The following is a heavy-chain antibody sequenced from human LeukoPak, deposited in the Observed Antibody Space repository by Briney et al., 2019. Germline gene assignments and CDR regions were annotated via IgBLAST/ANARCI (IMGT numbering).Heavy chain of an antibody. CDR2: IIPIFGTA. CDR3: ARDQGGPADYGGNSGDAFDI. D-gene: IGHD4-23*01. V-gene: IGHV1-69*06. Sequence: GASVKVSCKASGGTFSSYAISWVRQAPGQGLEWMGGIIPIFGTANYAQKFQGRVTITADKSTSTAYMELSSLRSEDTAVYYCARDQGGPADYGGNSGDAFDIWGQGTMVTVSS. CDR1: GGTFSSYA. J-gene: IGHJ3*02.